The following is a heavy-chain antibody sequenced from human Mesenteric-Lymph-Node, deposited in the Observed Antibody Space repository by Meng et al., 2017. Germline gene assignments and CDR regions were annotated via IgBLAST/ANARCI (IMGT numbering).Heavy chain of an antibody. CDR2: INHSGST. CDR3: ARTIGGADIVVVPAAYYFDY. Sequence: QVQLQQWGAGLLKPSETLSLTCAVYGGSFSGDYWIWIRQPPGKGLEWMGEINHSGSTNYNPSLKSRVTISVDTSKNQFSLKLSSVTAADTAVYYCARTIGGADIVVVPAAYYFDYWGQGTLVTVSS. J-gene: IGHJ4*02. V-gene: IGHV4-34*01. D-gene: IGHD2-2*01. CDR1: GGSFSGDY.